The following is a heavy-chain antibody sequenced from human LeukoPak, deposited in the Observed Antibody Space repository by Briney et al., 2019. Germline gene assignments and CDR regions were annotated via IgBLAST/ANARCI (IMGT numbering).Heavy chain of an antibody. V-gene: IGHV3-7*03. CDR1: GFTLSGSA. D-gene: IGHD3-3*01. CDR3: ARTLEAIFGVVNPYYYYYMDV. Sequence: GGSLNLSCEASGFTLSGSAMHWVRQAPGKGLEWVANIKQDGSEKYYVDSVKGRFTISRDNAKNSLYLQMNSLRAEDTAVYYCARTLEAIFGVVNPYYYYYMDVWGKGTTVTVSS. CDR2: IKQDGSEK. J-gene: IGHJ6*03.